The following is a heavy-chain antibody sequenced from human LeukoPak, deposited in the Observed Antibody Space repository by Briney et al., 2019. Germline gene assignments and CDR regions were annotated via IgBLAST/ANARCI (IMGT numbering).Heavy chain of an antibody. CDR3: ARGRSGLAAAGTYDY. V-gene: IGHV1-8*01. D-gene: IGHD6-13*01. CDR1: GYTFTSSD. Sequence: ASVKVSCKASGYTFTSSDINWVRQAAGQGLEWMGWINPNSGRTGYAQKFQGRVTMTANTSINTAYMELSSLRFDDTAAYYCARGRSGLAAAGTYDYWGQGTLITVSS. J-gene: IGHJ4*02. CDR2: INPNSGRT.